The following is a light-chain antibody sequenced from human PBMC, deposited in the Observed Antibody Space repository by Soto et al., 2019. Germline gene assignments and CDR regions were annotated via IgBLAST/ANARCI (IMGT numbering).Light chain of an antibody. CDR2: GAS. V-gene: IGKV3-20*01. CDR1: ESVSSSY. J-gene: IGKJ2*01. Sequence: EIVLTQSPGTLSLSPGERSTLSCRASESVSSSYLAWYKQKPGQAPRLLIHGASSRATGIADRFSGSGSGTDFTLTISRLEPEDFAVYYCQQYGSSPLYTFGQGTKLEI. CDR3: QQYGSSPLYT.